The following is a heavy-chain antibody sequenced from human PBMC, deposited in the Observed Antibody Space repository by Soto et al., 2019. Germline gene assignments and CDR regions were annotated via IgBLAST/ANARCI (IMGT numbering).Heavy chain of an antibody. CDR2: IHKNGDST. J-gene: IGHJ6*02. V-gene: IGHV3-64D*08. CDR3: VRDLYGMDV. CDR1: GLTFNDLS. Sequence: GGSLRLSCSASGLTFNDLSMHWVRQAPGRELEYISVIHKNGDSTYFADSVKGRFTTSRDNSKNIVYLQMSSLRADDTAVYYCVRDLYGMDVWGQGTTVTVS.